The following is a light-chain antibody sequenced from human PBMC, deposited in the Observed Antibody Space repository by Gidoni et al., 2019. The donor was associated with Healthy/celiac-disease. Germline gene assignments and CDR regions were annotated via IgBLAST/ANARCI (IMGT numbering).Light chain of an antibody. CDR1: SSYVGGYNY. CDR3: SSYTSSSTYV. V-gene: IGLV2-14*01. Sequence: QSALTQPASVSGSPGQSITISCTGTSSYVGGYNYVSWYQQHPGKAPKLMFYEVSNRPSGFSNRFSGSKSGNTASLTISGLQAEDEADYYCSSYTSSSTYVFGTGTKVTVL. J-gene: IGLJ1*01. CDR2: EVS.